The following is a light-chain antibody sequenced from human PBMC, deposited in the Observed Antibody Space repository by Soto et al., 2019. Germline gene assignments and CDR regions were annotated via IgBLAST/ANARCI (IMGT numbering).Light chain of an antibody. CDR1: QSISSW. J-gene: IGKJ1*01. CDR2: KAS. Sequence: DIQMTQSPSTLSASVGDRVTITCRASQSISSWLAWYQQKPGQAPKLLIYKASTLQSGVPSRFSGSGSGTEFTRAISSLQPDDSATYYCQQYNDNWTFGQGTKVEIK. CDR3: QQYNDNWT. V-gene: IGKV1-5*03.